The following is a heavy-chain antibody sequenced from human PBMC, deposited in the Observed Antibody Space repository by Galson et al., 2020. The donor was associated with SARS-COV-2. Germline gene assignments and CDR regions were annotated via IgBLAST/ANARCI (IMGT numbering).Heavy chain of an antibody. D-gene: IGHD6-6*01. CDR1: GFSLSTSGGG. V-gene: IGHV2-5*01. Sequence: SGPTLVKPTKTLTQTCTFSGFSLSTSGGGVAWIRHPPGKALEWHALIFCSDGERYSPSLKSRHTITKDTTKNKVVLTMTNMDPVETATYYCAHKMRQLGAPFDDWGQGTLVTVSS. CDR2: IFCSDGE. CDR3: AHKMRQLGAPFDD. J-gene: IGHJ4*02.